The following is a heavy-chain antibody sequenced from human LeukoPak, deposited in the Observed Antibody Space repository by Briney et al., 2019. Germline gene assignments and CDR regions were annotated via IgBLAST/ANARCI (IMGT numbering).Heavy chain of an antibody. D-gene: IGHD4-17*01. V-gene: IGHV1-69*04. CDR1: GGTFRSYV. CDR2: VIPILGIT. J-gene: IGHJ4*02. CDR3: ARAPPTYGDYVDY. Sequence: ASVKVSCKASGGTFRSYVISWVRQAPGQGLEWMGRVIPILGITNYAQKFQGRVTITADKSTSTAYMELSSLRSEDTAVYYCARAPPTYGDYVDYWGPGTLVTVSS.